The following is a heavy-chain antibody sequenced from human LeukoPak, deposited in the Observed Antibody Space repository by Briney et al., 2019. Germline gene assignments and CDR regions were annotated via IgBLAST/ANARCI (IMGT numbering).Heavy chain of an antibody. CDR1: GFTFSTSW. J-gene: IGHJ4*02. CDR3: ATSYGYAFDY. V-gene: IGHV3-7*05. D-gene: IGHD2-8*01. CDR2: IRQDGSDQ. Sequence: PGGSLRLSCAASGFTFSTSWMSWVRQAPGKGLEWLANIRQDGSDQHYADSVRGRVTISRDNANNLLYLQMNNLRAEDTAVYYCATSYGYAFDYWGQGTLVTVSS.